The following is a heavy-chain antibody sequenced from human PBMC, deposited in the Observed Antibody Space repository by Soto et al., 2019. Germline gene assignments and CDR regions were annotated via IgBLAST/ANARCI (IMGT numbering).Heavy chain of an antibody. D-gene: IGHD6-19*01. CDR3: ARREQWLAGYFDY. V-gene: IGHV4-39*01. CDR1: GDSISSSGFY. CDR2: IYYSGST. J-gene: IGHJ4*02. Sequence: QLQLQESGPGLVTPSETLSLTCTVSGDSISSSGFYWGWIRQPPGKGLEWIGSIYYSGSTYYNPSHKIRVTISIDTSQNQFSLKLRSVTAADTAVYYCARREQWLAGYFDYWGQGTLVTVSS.